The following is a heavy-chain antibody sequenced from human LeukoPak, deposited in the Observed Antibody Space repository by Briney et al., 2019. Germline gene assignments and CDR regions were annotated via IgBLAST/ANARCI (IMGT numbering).Heavy chain of an antibody. CDR2: IYYSGST. J-gene: IGHJ4*02. CDR3: ASRVVVLIYYFDY. Sequence: PSETLSLTCTVSGGSISSSSYYWGWIRQPPGKGLEWIGSIYYSGSTYYNPSLKSRVTISVDTSKNQFSLKLSSVTAADTAVFYCASRVVVLIYYFDYWGQGTLVTVSS. CDR1: GGSISSSSYY. D-gene: IGHD3-22*01. V-gene: IGHV4-39*01.